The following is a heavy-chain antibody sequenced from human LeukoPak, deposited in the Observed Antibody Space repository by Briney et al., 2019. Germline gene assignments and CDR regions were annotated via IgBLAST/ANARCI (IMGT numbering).Heavy chain of an antibody. J-gene: IGHJ3*02. Sequence: SETLSLTCTVSGGSINNYYWTWIRQPAGKGLEWIGYIYYSGSTNYSPSLKSRVTISVDTSKNQFSLKLNSVTAADTAIYFCARRRKVPAPRAGDAFDIWGQGTMVTVSS. CDR3: ARRRKVPAPRAGDAFDI. CDR1: GGSINNYY. V-gene: IGHV4-59*08. D-gene: IGHD2-21*02. CDR2: IYYSGST.